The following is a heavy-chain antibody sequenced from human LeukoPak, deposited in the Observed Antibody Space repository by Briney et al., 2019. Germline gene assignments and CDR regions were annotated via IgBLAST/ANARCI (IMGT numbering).Heavy chain of an antibody. Sequence: GRSLRLSCVASGFTFSSYGMQWVRQAPGKGLEWVAVIWYDGSYKHYADSVKGRSDISRDNSKNTLYLQMNSLRAEDTAVYYCAKLGPEKALYSSSFIDYWGQGTLVTVSS. CDR1: GFTFSSYG. CDR2: IWYDGSYK. D-gene: IGHD6-13*01. CDR3: AKLGPEKALYSSSFIDY. J-gene: IGHJ4*02. V-gene: IGHV3-33*03.